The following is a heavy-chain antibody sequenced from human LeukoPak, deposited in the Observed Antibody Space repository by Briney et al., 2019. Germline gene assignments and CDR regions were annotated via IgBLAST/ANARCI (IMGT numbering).Heavy chain of an antibody. Sequence: GGSLRLSCVASGFTFSTYGIHWVRQAPGKGLEWVAFIRNDGNNKYYADSVKGRFTISRDNSKNTLYLQMNSLRAEDTAVYYCAKDQGPYSSGWYVYFDYWGQGTLVTVSS. CDR3: AKDQGPYSSGWYVYFDY. CDR2: IRNDGNNK. V-gene: IGHV3-30*02. J-gene: IGHJ4*02. D-gene: IGHD6-19*01. CDR1: GFTFSTYG.